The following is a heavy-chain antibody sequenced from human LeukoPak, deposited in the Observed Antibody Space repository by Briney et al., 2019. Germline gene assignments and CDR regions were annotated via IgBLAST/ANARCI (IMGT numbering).Heavy chain of an antibody. CDR2: ISTSGDTE. CDR3: AQGYSSGWYPR. D-gene: IGHD6-19*01. Sequence: GGSLRLSCAVSGFTISNYGMSWVRQAPGKGLEWVSAISTSGDTEYYAGSVKGRFIISRDTSRNTLYLQVNSLRVEDTALYYCAQGYSSGWYPRWGQGTLVTVSS. V-gene: IGHV3-23*01. CDR1: GFTISNYG. J-gene: IGHJ4*02.